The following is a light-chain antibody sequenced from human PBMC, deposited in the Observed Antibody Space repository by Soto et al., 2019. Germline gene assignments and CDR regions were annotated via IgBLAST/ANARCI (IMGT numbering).Light chain of an antibody. CDR3: QQYGSSPGT. Sequence: EIVLTQSPGTLSLSPGERATLSCRASQSVSNNYLAWYQQKPGQAPRFLILGASSRATGIPDKFSGSGYGTDFTLTISRLEHEDSAVYYCQQYGSSPGTFGQGTKLEIK. CDR1: QSVSNNY. V-gene: IGKV3-20*01. J-gene: IGKJ2*01. CDR2: GAS.